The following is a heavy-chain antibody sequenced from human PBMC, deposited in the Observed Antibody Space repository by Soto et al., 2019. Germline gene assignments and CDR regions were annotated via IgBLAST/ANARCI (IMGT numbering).Heavy chain of an antibody. CDR1: GGSISSYY. V-gene: IGHV4-59*01. J-gene: IGHJ3*02. D-gene: IGHD4-17*01. CDR3: ARDLRSAFDI. Sequence: SETLSLTCTVSGGSISSYYWSWIRQPPGKGLEWIGYIYYSGSTNYNPSLKSRVTISVDTSKNQFSLKLSSVTAADTAVYYCARDLRSAFDIWGQGTMVTVSS. CDR2: IYYSGST.